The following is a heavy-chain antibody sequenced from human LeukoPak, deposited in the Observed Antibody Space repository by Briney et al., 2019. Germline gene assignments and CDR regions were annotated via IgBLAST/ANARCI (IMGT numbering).Heavy chain of an antibody. CDR2: TYYRSKWYN. D-gene: IGHD4-17*01. J-gene: IGHJ3*02. V-gene: IGHV6-1*01. CDR3: ARVFYDYGDYGSAFDI. CDR1: GDSVSSNSAA. Sequence: SQTLSLTCAISGDSVSSNSAAWNWIRQSPSRGLEWLGRTYYRSKWYNDYAVSVKSRITINPDTSKNQFSLQLNSVTPEDTAVYYCARVFYDYGDYGSAFDIWGQGTMVTVSS.